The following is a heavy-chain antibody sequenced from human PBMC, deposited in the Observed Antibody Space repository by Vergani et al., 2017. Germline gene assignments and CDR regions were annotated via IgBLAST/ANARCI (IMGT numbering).Heavy chain of an antibody. CDR2: IIPIFGTA. Sequence: QVQLVQSGAEVKKPGSSVKVSCKASGGTFSSYAISWVRQAPGQGLEWMGGIIPIFGTANYAQKFQGRVTIAADESTSTAYMELSSLRSEDTAVYYCARALGGSDMTTVYYYYMDVWGKGTTVTVSS. CDR1: GGTFSSYA. D-gene: IGHD4-17*01. CDR3: ARALGGSDMTTVYYYYMDV. V-gene: IGHV1-69*01. J-gene: IGHJ6*03.